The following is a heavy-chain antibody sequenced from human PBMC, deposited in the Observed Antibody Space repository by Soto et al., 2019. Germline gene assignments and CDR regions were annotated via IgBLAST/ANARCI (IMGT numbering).Heavy chain of an antibody. V-gene: IGHV1-69*13. CDR3: ARDCISTSCYALNHYSSYNGIDV. J-gene: IGHJ6*02. D-gene: IGHD2-2*01. Sequence: SVKASCRASGRTFTSYTISWVRKAPGKGLERMGGIIPIFGTENYAQKFQGRVTITADESTNTAYRELTSLRSEDTAVDYWARDCISTSCYALNHYSSYNGIDVWGQGTTVTVSS. CDR2: IIPIFGTE. CDR1: GRTFTSYT.